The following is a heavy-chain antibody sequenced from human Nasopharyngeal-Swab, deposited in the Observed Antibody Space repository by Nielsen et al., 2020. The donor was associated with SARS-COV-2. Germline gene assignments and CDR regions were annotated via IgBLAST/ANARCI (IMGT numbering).Heavy chain of an antibody. V-gene: IGHV3-7*01. CDR1: GFTFSTYW. CDR2: LKQDGSDK. CDR3: AGGTGWVFNC. J-gene: IGHJ4*02. Sequence: GESLKISCAASGFTFSTYWMNWVRQTPGKGLEWVANLKQDGSDKRYVDSVKGRFTISRGNAKNSLYLQMNSLRAEDTAVYYCAGGTGWVFNCWGQGTLVTVSS. D-gene: IGHD2-8*02.